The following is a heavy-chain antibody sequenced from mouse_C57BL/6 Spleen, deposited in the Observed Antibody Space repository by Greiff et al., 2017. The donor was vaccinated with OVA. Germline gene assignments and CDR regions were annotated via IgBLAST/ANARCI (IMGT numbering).Heavy chain of an antibody. Sequence: VQLQQSGPELVKPGASVKISCKASGYAFSSSWMNWVKQRPGKGLEWIGRIYPGDGDTNYNGKFKGKATLTADKSSSTAYMQLSSLTSEDSAVYFCASNWDAPFAYWGQGTLVTVSA. D-gene: IGHD4-1*02. CDR2: IYPGDGDT. CDR1: GYAFSSSW. CDR3: ASNWDAPFAY. J-gene: IGHJ3*01. V-gene: IGHV1-82*01.